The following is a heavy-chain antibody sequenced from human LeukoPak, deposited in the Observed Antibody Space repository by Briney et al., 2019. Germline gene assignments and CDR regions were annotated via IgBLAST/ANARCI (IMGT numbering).Heavy chain of an antibody. CDR3: ARAYWGYSYGARGKELFDY. V-gene: IGHV1-69*13. Sequence: ASVKVSCKASGYTFTSYAMNWVRQAPGQGLEWMGGIIPIFGTANYAQKFQGRVTITADESTSTAYMELSSLRSEDTAVYYCARAYWGYSYGARGKELFDYWGQGTLVTVSS. CDR1: GYTFTSYA. J-gene: IGHJ4*02. D-gene: IGHD5-18*01. CDR2: IIPIFGTA.